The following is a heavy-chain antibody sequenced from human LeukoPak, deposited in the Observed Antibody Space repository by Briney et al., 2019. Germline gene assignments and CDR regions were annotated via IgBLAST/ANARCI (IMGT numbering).Heavy chain of an antibody. CDR3: AGFFYDNSGDAFDI. Sequence: ASVKVSCKASGGGFTFTSHAISWVRQAPGQGLEWMGGLIPIYGSANYAQKFQGRVTITSDESTRTVYMELSSLRPEDSAVYYCAGFFYDNSGDAFDIWGQGTMVTVSS. V-gene: IGHV1-69*13. J-gene: IGHJ3*02. CDR2: LIPIYGSA. CDR1: GGGFTFTSHA. D-gene: IGHD3-22*01.